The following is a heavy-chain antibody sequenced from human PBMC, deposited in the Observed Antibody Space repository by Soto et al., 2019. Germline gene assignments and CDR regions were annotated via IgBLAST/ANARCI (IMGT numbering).Heavy chain of an antibody. D-gene: IGHD2-15*01. V-gene: IGHV3-21*01. J-gene: IGHJ6*02. CDR3: ARDRGYDAHDYYYNAMDV. Sequence: EVQLVESGGGLVKPGGSLRLSCISSGFTFRTYTMNWVRQAPGKGLEWVSGIRGFSPYTFYAESVKGRFTISRDNAKNSVYLQMNSLRAEDTAMYYCARDRGYDAHDYYYNAMDVWGQGTTVTVSS. CDR1: GFTFRTYT. CDR2: IRGFSPYT.